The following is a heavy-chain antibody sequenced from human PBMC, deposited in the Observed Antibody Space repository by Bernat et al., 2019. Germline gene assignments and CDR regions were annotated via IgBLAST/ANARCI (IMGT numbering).Heavy chain of an antibody. CDR1: GFIFSDHY. CDR2: SRSKVKSYTT. CDR3: VRGFNSFDV. J-gene: IGHJ3*01. Sequence: EVQLVESGGGMVQPGGSLRLSCAVSGFIFSDHYMDWVRQAPGRGLEWVGRSRSKVKSYTTEYAASVRGRFTVSRDDSRNSFYLQMNSLKTDDTAVYYCVRGFNSFDVWGQGTMVTVSS. D-gene: IGHD5-24*01. V-gene: IGHV3-72*01.